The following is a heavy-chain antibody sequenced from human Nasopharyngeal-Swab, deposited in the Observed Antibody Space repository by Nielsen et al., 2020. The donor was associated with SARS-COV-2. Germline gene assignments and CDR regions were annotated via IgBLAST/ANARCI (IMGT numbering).Heavy chain of an antibody. CDR1: GFTVSSNY. Sequence: GGSLRLSCAASGFTVSSNYMSWVRQAPGKGLEWVSSISSSSSYIYYADSVKGRFTISRDNAKNSLYLQMNSLRAEDTAAYYCARDSAVTRNDAFDIWGQGTMVTVSS. CDR2: ISSSSSYI. CDR3: ARDSAVTRNDAFDI. V-gene: IGHV3-21*01. D-gene: IGHD4-17*01. J-gene: IGHJ3*02.